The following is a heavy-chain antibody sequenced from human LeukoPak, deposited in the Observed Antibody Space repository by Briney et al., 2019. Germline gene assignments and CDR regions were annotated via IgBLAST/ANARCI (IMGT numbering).Heavy chain of an antibody. CDR1: GFSLNTGGMC. CDR3: VRIRAVSGNFLLDY. D-gene: IGHD6-19*01. CDR2: IDWDDDK. V-gene: IGHV2-70*17. Sequence: SGPTLVNPTQTLTLTCTFSGFSLNTGGMCVSWIRQPPGKALEWLARIDWDDDKFYSTSLTTRLTISKDTSKNQVVLTMTNMDPADTATYYCVRIRAVSGNFLLDYWGQGTLVTVSS. J-gene: IGHJ4*02.